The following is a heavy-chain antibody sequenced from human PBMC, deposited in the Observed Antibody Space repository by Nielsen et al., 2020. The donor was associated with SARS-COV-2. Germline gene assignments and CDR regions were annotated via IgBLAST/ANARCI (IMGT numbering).Heavy chain of an antibody. CDR3: AGDNYNSSGYSYGMDV. CDR2: ISYDGSNK. CDR1: GFTFSSYA. V-gene: IGHV3-30-3*01. J-gene: IGHJ6*02. Sequence: GESLKISCAASGFTFSSYAMHWVRQAPGKGLEWVAVISYDGSNKYYADSVKGRFTISRDNSKNTLYLQMNSLRAEDTAVYYCAGDNYNSSGYSYGMDVWGQGTTVTVSS. D-gene: IGHD3-22*01.